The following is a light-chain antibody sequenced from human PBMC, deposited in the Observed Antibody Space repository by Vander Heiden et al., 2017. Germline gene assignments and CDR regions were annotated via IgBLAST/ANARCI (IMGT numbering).Light chain of an antibody. Sequence: DIQMTQSPSSLSASVGDRVTITCRASQSISSYLNWYQQKPGKAPKLLIYAASSVHRGVPSRISGSGSATDFTLSISRLQTEAFAPYSCQQSDSTPHTFGGGTKVEIK. J-gene: IGKJ4*01. V-gene: IGKV1-39*01. CDR3: QQSDSTPHT. CDR1: QSISSY. CDR2: AAS.